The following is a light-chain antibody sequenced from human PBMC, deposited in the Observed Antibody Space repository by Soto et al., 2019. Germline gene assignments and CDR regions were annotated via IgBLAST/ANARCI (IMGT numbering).Light chain of an antibody. CDR1: SSEVGGYNY. Sequence: QSALTQPASVSGSPGQSITISCTGTSSEVGGYNYVSWYQQHPGKAPKLMIYEVSNRPSGVSNRFSGSKSGNTASLTISGLQAEDEAEYYCSSYTSSSIDYVFGTGTKVTV. CDR2: EVS. J-gene: IGLJ1*01. V-gene: IGLV2-14*01. CDR3: SSYTSSSIDYV.